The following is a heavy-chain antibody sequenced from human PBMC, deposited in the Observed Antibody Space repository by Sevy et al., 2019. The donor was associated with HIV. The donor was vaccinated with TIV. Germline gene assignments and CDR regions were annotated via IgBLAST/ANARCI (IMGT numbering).Heavy chain of an antibody. CDR3: ARARYCTNGVCEGYFDY. CDR1: GFTFSSYG. D-gene: IGHD2-8*01. V-gene: IGHV3-33*01. Sequence: GGSLRLSCAASGFTFSSYGMHWVRQAPGKGLEWVAVIWYDGSNKYYADSVKGRFTISRDNSKNTLYLQMNSLRAEDTAVYYCARARYCTNGVCEGYFDYWGQRTLVTVSS. J-gene: IGHJ4*02. CDR2: IWYDGSNK.